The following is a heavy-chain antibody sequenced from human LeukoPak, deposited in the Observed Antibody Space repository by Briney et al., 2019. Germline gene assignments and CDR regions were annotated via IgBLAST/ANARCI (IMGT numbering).Heavy chain of an antibody. CDR1: GGSISSYH. J-gene: IGHJ6*03. CDR2: IYTSGST. D-gene: IGHD6-19*01. V-gene: IGHV4-4*07. CDR3: AREYYSSGPHYYMDV. Sequence: ETLSLTCTVSGGSISSYHWSWIRQPAGKGLEWIGRIYTSGSTNYNPSLKSRVTMSVDTSKNQFSLKLSSVTAADTAVYYCAREYYSSGPHYYMDVWGKGTTVTVSS.